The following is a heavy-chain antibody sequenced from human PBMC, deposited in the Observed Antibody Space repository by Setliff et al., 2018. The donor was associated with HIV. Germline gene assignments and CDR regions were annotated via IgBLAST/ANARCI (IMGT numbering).Heavy chain of an antibody. V-gene: IGHV4-38-2*01. CDR3: ARGGYCSGGSCYPLNDYFYYMDV. CDR2: MHHSGNT. D-gene: IGHD2-15*01. Sequence: PSETLSLTCDVSTYSISSVHYWGWIRQPPGKGLEWIGTMHHSGNTHYKPSLKGRVTVSLDTSKKQLPLKLRSVTAADTAVYYCARGGYCSGGSCYPLNDYFYYMDVWGKGTTVTVSS. J-gene: IGHJ6*03. CDR1: TYSISSVHY.